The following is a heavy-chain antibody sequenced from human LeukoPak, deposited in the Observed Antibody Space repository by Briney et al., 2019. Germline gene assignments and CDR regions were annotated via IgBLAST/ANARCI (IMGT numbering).Heavy chain of an antibody. CDR1: GYTFTGYY. D-gene: IGHD1-26*01. CDR3: ARVQVWELLQYYFDY. V-gene: IGHV1-2*02. CDR2: INPNSGGT. J-gene: IGHJ4*02. Sequence: ASVKVSCKASGYTFTGYYMLWVRQAPGQGLEWMGWINPNSGGTNYAQKFQGRVTMTRDTSLSTAYMELSRLRSDDTAVYYCARVQVWELLQYYFDYWGQGTLVTVSS.